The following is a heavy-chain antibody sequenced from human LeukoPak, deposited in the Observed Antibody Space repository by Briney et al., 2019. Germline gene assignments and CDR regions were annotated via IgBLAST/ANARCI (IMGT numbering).Heavy chain of an antibody. Sequence: GESLQISCKGSGYSFTSYWIGWVRQLPGKGLEWMGIIYPGDSDTRYSPSFQSQVTISADKSISTAYLQWSSLMASDTAMYYCARQIQQWLVPDYWGQGTLVTVSS. D-gene: IGHD6-19*01. CDR1: GYSFTSYW. CDR2: IYPGDSDT. CDR3: ARQIQQWLVPDY. V-gene: IGHV5-51*01. J-gene: IGHJ4*02.